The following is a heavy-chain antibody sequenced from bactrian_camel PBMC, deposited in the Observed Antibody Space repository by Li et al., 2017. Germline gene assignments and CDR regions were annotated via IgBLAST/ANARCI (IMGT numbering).Heavy chain of an antibody. D-gene: IGHD2*01. CDR1: SPIYTMNC. CDR3: AKTLEVFTLLRGEYNY. Sequence: QVQLVESGGGLVQPGGSLRLSCVASSPIYTMNCMGWFRQAPGKEREAVAAIVRGSHTDYHAAVKGRFTISQDTPKNTVYLQLNSLKIEDMAIYYCAKTLEVFTLLRGEYNYWGQGTQVTVS. CDR2: IVRGSHT. J-gene: IGHJ4*01. V-gene: IGHV3S53*01.